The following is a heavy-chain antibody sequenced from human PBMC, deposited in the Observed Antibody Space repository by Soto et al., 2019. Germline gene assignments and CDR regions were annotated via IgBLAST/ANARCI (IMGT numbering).Heavy chain of an antibody. CDR2: IYYSGST. J-gene: IGHJ6*03. V-gene: IGHV4-59*01. CDR1: GGSISSYY. Sequence: SETLSLTCTVSGGSISSYYWSWIRQPPGKGLEWIGYIYYSGSTNYNPSLKSRVTISVDTSKNQFSLKLSSVTAADTAVYYCARERGRHDYGDYSELVSYYMDVWGKGTTVTVSS. D-gene: IGHD4-17*01. CDR3: ARERGRHDYGDYSELVSYYMDV.